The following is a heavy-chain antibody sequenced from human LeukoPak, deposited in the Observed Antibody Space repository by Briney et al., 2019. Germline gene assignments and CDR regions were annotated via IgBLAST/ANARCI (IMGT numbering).Heavy chain of an antibody. CDR3: ARGTRWLAVSPFDY. D-gene: IGHD6-19*01. Sequence: SETLSLTCTVSGGSISSYYWSWIRQPPGKGLEGIGYIYYSGSTNYNPSLKSRVTISVDTSKNQFSLKLSSVTAADTAVYYCARGTRWLAVSPFDYWGQGTLVTVSS. V-gene: IGHV4-59*01. CDR1: GGSISSYY. J-gene: IGHJ4*02. CDR2: IYYSGST.